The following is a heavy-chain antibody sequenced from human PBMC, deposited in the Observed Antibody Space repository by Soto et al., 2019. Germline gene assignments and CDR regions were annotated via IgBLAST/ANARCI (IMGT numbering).Heavy chain of an antibody. Sequence: QAQLEQSGGEVKKSGSSVKVSCKASRVAFSKFIVTWVRQAPGVGLEWVGGIIPVFGTANYAQKFRGRVTITADESTSTSYMEVNNLRSEDTAVYYCAKVRYSSPMGYYYGMDVWGQGTTVTVSS. CDR3: AKVRYSSPMGYYYGMDV. V-gene: IGHV1-69*01. CDR1: RVAFSKFI. J-gene: IGHJ6*02. D-gene: IGHD2-2*01. CDR2: IIPVFGTA.